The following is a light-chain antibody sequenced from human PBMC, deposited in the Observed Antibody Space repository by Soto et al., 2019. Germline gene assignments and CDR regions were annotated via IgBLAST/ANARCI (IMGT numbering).Light chain of an antibody. CDR1: SSGVGGYNY. Sequence: QSALTQPASVSGSPGQSVTISCTGISSGVGGYNYVSWYQQHPGEAPKLLIYEVSNRPSGVSNRFSGSKSGNTASLTISGLQAEDEADYYCSSYCSSIVFVTVSKVTVL. CDR2: EVS. J-gene: IGLJ1*01. V-gene: IGLV2-14*01. CDR3: SSYCSSIV.